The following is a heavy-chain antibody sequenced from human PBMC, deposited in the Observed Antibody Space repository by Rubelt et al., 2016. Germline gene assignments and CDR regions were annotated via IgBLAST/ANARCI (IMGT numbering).Heavy chain of an antibody. J-gene: IGHJ4*02. CDR1: GGSISSYY. D-gene: IGHD4-17*01. V-gene: IGHV4-59*01. CDR2: IYYSGST. CDR3: ARGEAPYGDYYFDY. Sequence: GTLSLTCTVSGGSISSYYWSWIRQPPGKGLEWIGYIYYSGSTNYNPSLKSRVTISVDTSKNQFSLKLSSVTAADTAVYYCARGEAPYGDYYFDYWGQGTLVTVSS.